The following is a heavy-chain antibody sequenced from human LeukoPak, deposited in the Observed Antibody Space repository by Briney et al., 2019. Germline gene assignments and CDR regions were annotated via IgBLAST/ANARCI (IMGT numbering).Heavy chain of an antibody. CDR3: ARTTEGGYTYDYFYYYSMDV. J-gene: IGHJ6*03. CDR2: IYYSGST. Sequence: SETLSLTCTVSGGSISGYYWSWIRQPPGKGLEWIGYIYYSGSTNYDPSLKSRVTISVDTSKNQFSLKLSSVTAADTAVYYCARTTEGGYTYDYFYYYSMDVWGKGTTVTISS. D-gene: IGHD5-18*01. CDR1: GGSISGYY. V-gene: IGHV4-59*01.